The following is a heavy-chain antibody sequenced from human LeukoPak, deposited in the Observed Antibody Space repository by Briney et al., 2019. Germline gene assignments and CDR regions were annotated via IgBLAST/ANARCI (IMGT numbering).Heavy chain of an antibody. CDR3: ARESKDGYRASGAFDI. Sequence: GGSLRLSFATSGFTLSSYEMNWVRQAPGKGLELGLYIGSSGTTIYYADSVKGRFTISRDNAKNSLYLQMNSLRAEDTAVYYCARESKDGYRASGAFDIWGQGTMVTVSS. CDR2: IGSSGTTI. J-gene: IGHJ3*02. V-gene: IGHV3-48*03. CDR1: GFTLSSYE. D-gene: IGHD5-24*01.